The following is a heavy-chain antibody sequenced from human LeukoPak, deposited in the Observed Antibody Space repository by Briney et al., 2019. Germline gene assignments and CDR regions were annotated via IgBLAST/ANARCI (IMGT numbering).Heavy chain of an antibody. CDR2: ISGSGGST. CDR3: AKDLLSPIALRLFDY. D-gene: IGHD5-12*01. J-gene: IGHJ4*02. Sequence: RGSLRLSCAASGFTFSSYAMSWVRQAPGKGLEWVSAISGSGGSTYYADSVKGRFTISRDNSKNTLYLQMNSLRAEDTAVYYCAKDLLSPIALRLFDYWGQGTLVTVSS. CDR1: GFTFSSYA. V-gene: IGHV3-23*01.